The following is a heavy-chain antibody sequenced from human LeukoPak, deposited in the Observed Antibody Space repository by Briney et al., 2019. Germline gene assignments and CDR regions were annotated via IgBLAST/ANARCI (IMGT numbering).Heavy chain of an antibody. J-gene: IGHJ4*02. CDR1: GYTFTGYF. D-gene: IGHD1-26*01. V-gene: IGHV1-2*02. CDR2: IDPNSGGT. Sequence: ASVKVSCKASGYTFTGYFMHWVRQAPGQRLKWMGWIDPNSGGTKYVQKFQGRVTMTRDMSISTAYMELSGLTSDDTAVYYCARETSGALNFDYWGQGTLVTVSS. CDR3: ARETSGALNFDY.